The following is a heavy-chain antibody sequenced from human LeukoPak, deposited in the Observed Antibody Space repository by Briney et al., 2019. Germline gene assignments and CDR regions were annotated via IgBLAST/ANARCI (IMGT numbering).Heavy chain of an antibody. CDR2: IVDSGERT. J-gene: IGHJ4*02. CDR1: GFTFNSYE. CDR3: AKEQSRYYFDY. V-gene: IGHV3-23*01. Sequence: GGSLRLSCAASGFTFNSYEMNWVRQTPGKGLEWVSRIVDSGERTYYADSVKGRFNISRDNSKNTLFLQMNSLRAEDTAVYYCAKEQSRYYFDYWGQGTLVTVSS. D-gene: IGHD4-11*01.